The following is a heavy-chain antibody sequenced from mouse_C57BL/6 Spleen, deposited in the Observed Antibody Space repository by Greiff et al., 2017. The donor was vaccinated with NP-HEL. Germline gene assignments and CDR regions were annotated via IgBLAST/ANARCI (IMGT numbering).Heavy chain of an antibody. D-gene: IGHD1-1*01. CDR3: ARTVDYAMDY. CDR1: GYTFTSYW. CDR2: IHPNSGST. V-gene: IGHV1-64*01. J-gene: IGHJ4*01. Sequence: VQLQQSGAELVKPGASVKLSCKASGYTFTSYWMHWVKQRPGQGLEWIGMIHPNSGSTNYNEKFKNKATLTVDKSSSTAYMQLSSLTSEDSAVYYCARTVDYAMDYWGQGTSVTVSS.